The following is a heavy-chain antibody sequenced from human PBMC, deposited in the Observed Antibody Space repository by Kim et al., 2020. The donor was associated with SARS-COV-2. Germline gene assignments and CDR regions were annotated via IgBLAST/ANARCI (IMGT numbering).Heavy chain of an antibody. Sequence: GRSLRLSCAASGFTFSGSAMHWVRQASGKGLEWVGRFRSKANSYATANPAPGKARFTISRDDSKNTAYLQMNSLKTEDTAVYYCIRPPLGQPTHYYDSSGYGQDWWGKGTLVTVSS. CDR1: GFTFSGSA. D-gene: IGHD3-22*01. CDR3: IRPPLGQPTHYYDSSGYGQDW. J-gene: IGHJ4*02. CDR2: FRSKANSYAT. V-gene: IGHV3-73*01.